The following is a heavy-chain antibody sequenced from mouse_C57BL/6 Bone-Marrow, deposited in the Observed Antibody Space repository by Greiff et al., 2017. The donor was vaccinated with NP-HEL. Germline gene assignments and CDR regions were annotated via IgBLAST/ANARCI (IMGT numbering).Heavy chain of an antibody. CDR3: ARSWWDGRDY. V-gene: IGHV1-81*01. CDR2: IYPRSGNT. D-gene: IGHD1-1*02. CDR1: GYTFTSYG. J-gene: IGHJ2*01. Sequence: VNVVESGAELARPGASVKLSCKASGYTFTSYGISWVKQRTGQGLEWIGEIYPRSGNTYYNEKFKGKATLTADKSSSTAYMELRSLTSEDSAVYFCARSWWDGRDYWGQGTTLTVSS.